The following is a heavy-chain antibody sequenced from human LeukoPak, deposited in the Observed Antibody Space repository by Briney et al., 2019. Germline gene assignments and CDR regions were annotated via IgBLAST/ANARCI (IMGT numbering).Heavy chain of an antibody. CDR2: ISGSGDST. J-gene: IGHJ5*02. CDR3: AKDLLYSRYNWFDP. D-gene: IGHD6-13*01. Sequence: GGSLRLSCAASRFTFSSYAMSWVRQAPGKGLEWVSTISGSGDSTYSADSVKGRFTISRDNSKNTLYLQMNSLRAEDTAVYYCAKDLLYSRYNWFDPWGQGTLVTVSS. CDR1: RFTFSSYA. V-gene: IGHV3-23*01.